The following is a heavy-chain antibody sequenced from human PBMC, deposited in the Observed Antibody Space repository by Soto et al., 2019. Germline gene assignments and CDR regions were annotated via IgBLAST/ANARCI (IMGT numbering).Heavy chain of an antibody. V-gene: IGHV3-23*01. Sequence: ALRLSCAASGFTFSNHDMHWVRQAPGKGLEWVSAISGSGGSTYYADSVKGRFTISRDNSKNTLYLQMNSLRAEDTAVYYCAKALGGTLYYYYMDVWGKGTTVTVSS. J-gene: IGHJ6*03. CDR1: GFTFSNHD. CDR3: AKALGGTLYYYYMDV. D-gene: IGHD3-16*01. CDR2: ISGSGGST.